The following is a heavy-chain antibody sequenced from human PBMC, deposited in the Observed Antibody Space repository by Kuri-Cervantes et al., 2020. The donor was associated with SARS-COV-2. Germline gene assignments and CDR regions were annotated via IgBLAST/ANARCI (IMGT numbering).Heavy chain of an antibody. CDR3: ARGEAARGLMVVFKWRGAGPLHF. CDR1: GYTFSSYY. D-gene: IGHD3-10*01. Sequence: ASVKVSCKACGYTFSSYYMYWVRQAPGQGLEWMGWLNPNTGGTNYAQKVQGWVTMTRDTSLTTAYMELTRLTSDDSPVYFCARGEAARGLMVVFKWRGAGPLHFWGQGTLVTVSS. V-gene: IGHV1-2*04. CDR2: LNPNTGGT. J-gene: IGHJ4*02.